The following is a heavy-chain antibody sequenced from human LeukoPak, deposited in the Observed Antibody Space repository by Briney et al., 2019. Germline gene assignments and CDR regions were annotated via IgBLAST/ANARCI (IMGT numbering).Heavy chain of an antibody. V-gene: IGHV3-30*03. D-gene: IGHD3-22*01. J-gene: IGHJ4*02. CDR1: GFTFSSYS. Sequence: GGSLRLSCAASGFTFSSYSMNWVRQAPGKGLEWVAVISYDGSNKYYADSVKGRFTISRDNSKNTLYLQMNSLRAEDTAVYYCARHKYDSSGYSYLDYWGQGTLVTVSS. CDR2: ISYDGSNK. CDR3: ARHKYDSSGYSYLDY.